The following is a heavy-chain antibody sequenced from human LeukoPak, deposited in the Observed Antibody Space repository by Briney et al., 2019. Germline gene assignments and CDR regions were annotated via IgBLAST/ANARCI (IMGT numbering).Heavy chain of an antibody. CDR2: IKQDGSEK. D-gene: IGHD4-11*01. J-gene: IGHJ6*03. CDR3: ARGANWLYSNYYYYMDI. V-gene: IGHV3-7*01. Sequence: PGGSLRLSCAASGFTFSSYWMSWVRQAPGKGLEWVANIKQDGSEKYYVDSVKGRFTTSRDNAKNSLYLQMNSLRAEDTAVYYCARGANWLYSNYYYYMDIWGKGTTVTVSS. CDR1: GFTFSSYW.